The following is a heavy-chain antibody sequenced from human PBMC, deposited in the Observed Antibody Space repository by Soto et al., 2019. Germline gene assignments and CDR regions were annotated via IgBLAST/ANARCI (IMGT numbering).Heavy chain of an antibody. D-gene: IGHD2-21*01. CDR3: AHFSDLEWFDP. V-gene: IGHV4-59*01. CDR1: GGSISRYF. CDR2: IFYTGST. Sequence: QVQLQESGPGLVRPSETLSLTCTVSGGSISRYFWSWIRQSPGKGLEWIGYIFYTGSTTYNPSLTSRVTISIDTSKNQFSLKRSSLTAADTAVYYCAHFSDLEWFDPWGQGTLVTVSS. J-gene: IGHJ5*02.